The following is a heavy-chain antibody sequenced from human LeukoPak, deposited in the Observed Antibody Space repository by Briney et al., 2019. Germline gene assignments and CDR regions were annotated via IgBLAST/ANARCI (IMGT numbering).Heavy chain of an antibody. CDR3: AKLRSGGGWDSFDI. CDR2: ISGSGSST. V-gene: IGHV3-23*01. D-gene: IGHD2-15*01. CDR1: GFTFSSYA. J-gene: IGHJ3*02. Sequence: PGGSLRLSCAASGFTFSSYAMSWVRQAPGKGLEWVSGISGSGSSTNYADYVKGRFTLSRDNSKNTVYLQMNSLRAEDTAVYYCAKLRSGGGWDSFDIWGQGTMVTVSS.